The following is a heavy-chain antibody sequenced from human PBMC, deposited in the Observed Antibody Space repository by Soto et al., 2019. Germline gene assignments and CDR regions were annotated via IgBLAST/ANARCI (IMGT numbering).Heavy chain of an antibody. J-gene: IGHJ6*02. CDR3: ASRCSGYEGVFSV. Sequence: QVQLVQSGAEVKKPGSSVKVSCQASGGTFSSYAISWVRQAPGQGLEWMGGNIPIFGTANYAQKFQGRVTNTADESTSTGYMELSSLRSEDTAVDYCASRCSGYEGVFSVWGQGTTVTVSS. CDR1: GGTFSSYA. V-gene: IGHV1-69*01. CDR2: NIPIFGTA. D-gene: IGHD3-22*01.